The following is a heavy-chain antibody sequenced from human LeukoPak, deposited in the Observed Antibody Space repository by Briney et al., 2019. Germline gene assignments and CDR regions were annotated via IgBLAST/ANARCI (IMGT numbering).Heavy chain of an antibody. V-gene: IGHV5-51*01. CDR3: GRIGGYDFWSRGAFDI. J-gene: IGHJ3*02. D-gene: IGHD3-3*01. CDR1: GYSFDMYW. Sequence: GESLKISCKGSGYSFDMYWTGWVRQMPGKGLEWMGIIYPGDSQTAYSPSFQGQVTISADKSISTAYLQWRSLKASDTAIYYCGRIGGYDFWSRGAFDIWGQGTMVTVSS. CDR2: IYPGDSQT.